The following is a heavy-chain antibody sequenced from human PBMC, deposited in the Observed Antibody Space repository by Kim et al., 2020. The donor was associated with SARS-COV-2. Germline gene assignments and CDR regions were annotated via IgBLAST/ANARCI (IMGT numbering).Heavy chain of an antibody. Sequence: SETLSFTCTVSGGSISSSSYYWGWIRQPPGKGLEWIGSIYYSGSTYYNPSLKSRVTISVDTSKNQFSLKLSSVTAADTAVYYCARPLAYYDILTGYHNWFDPWGQGTLVTVSS. V-gene: IGHV4-39*01. J-gene: IGHJ5*02. CDR2: IYYSGST. D-gene: IGHD3-9*01. CDR1: GGSISSSSYY. CDR3: ARPLAYYDILTGYHNWFDP.